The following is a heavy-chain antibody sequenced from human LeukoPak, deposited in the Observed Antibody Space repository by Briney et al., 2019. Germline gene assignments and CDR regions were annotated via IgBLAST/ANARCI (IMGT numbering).Heavy chain of an antibody. V-gene: IGHV3-48*04. J-gene: IGHJ5*02. CDR1: GFTFSSYS. CDR3: ARTDGFDP. CDR2: ISDRSTTI. Sequence: GGSLRLSCAASGFTFSSYSMNWVRQAPGKGLEWVSYISDRSTTIYYADSVKGRLTISRDNAKNSLYLQMNSLRAEDTAVYYCARTDGFDPWGQGTLVTVSS.